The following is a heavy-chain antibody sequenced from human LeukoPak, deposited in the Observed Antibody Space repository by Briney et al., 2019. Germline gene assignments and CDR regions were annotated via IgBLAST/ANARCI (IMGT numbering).Heavy chain of an antibody. D-gene: IGHD5-18*01. Sequence: GESLKSSCKGSAYSFTSYWIGWVRQMPGKGLEWMGIIYPGDSDTRYSPSFQGQATISAAKSISTASLRWSSLKASDTAMYYCARHGDVDTAMVRRQSGFDYWGQGTLVTVSS. CDR2: IYPGDSDT. CDR3: ARHGDVDTAMVRRQSGFDY. CDR1: AYSFTSYW. J-gene: IGHJ4*02. V-gene: IGHV5-51*01.